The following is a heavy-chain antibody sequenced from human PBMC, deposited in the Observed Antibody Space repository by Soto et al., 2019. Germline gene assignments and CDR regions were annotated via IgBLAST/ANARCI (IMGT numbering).Heavy chain of an antibody. CDR1: GGTFSSYA. Sequence: QVQLVQSGAEVKKPGSSVKVSCKASGGTFSSYAISWVRQAPGQGLEWMGGIIPIFGTANYAQKFQGRVTITADKSTSTAYMELISLRSEDTAVYYCAREEGYYDSSGYYWSGAFDIWGQGTMVTVSS. V-gene: IGHV1-69*06. CDR3: AREEGYYDSSGYYWSGAFDI. CDR2: IIPIFGTA. J-gene: IGHJ3*02. D-gene: IGHD3-22*01.